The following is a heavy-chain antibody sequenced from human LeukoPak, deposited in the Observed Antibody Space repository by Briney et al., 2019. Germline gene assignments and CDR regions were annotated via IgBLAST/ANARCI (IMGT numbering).Heavy chain of an antibody. CDR3: ARGSYYDFWSGYYYYYYYMDV. J-gene: IGHJ6*03. V-gene: IGHV1-8*03. CDR2: INPNSGNT. D-gene: IGHD3-3*01. CDR1: GYTFTGYY. Sequence: ASVKVSCKASGYTFTGYYMHWVRQAPGQGLEWMGWINPNSGNTGYAQKFQGRVTITRNTSISTAYMELSSLRSEDTSVYYCARGSYYDFWSGYYYYYYYMDVWGKGTTVTVSS.